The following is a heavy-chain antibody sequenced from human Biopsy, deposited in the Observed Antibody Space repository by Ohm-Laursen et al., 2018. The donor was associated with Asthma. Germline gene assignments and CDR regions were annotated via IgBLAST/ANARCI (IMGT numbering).Heavy chain of an antibody. CDR3: AKDFRGIAVAGDRGFDY. V-gene: IGHV3-23*01. D-gene: IGHD6-19*01. CDR1: GFMFRSFG. Sequence: SLRLSCAASGFMFRSFGMHWVRQAPGKGLERVSAITGSGGTTYYADSVRGRFTISRDNSKSTLFLQMDSLSAEDTAAYYCAKDFRGIAVAGDRGFDYWGQGTLVTVSS. CDR2: ITGSGGTT. J-gene: IGHJ4*02.